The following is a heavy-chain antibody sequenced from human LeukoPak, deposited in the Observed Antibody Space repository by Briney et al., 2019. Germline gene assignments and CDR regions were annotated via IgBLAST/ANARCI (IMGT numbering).Heavy chain of an antibody. Sequence: GSSVKVSCKASGYTFTGYYMHWVRQAPGQGLDWMGWINPNSGCTNYAQKFQGRVTMTRHTSISTAYMALSRLRADRTHVYYFASFGVAAVSYYMDVWGKATTATVSS. CDR3: ASFGVAAVSYYMDV. J-gene: IGHJ6*03. V-gene: IGHV1-2*02. CDR1: GYTFTGYY. CDR2: INPNSGCT. D-gene: IGHD2-15*01.